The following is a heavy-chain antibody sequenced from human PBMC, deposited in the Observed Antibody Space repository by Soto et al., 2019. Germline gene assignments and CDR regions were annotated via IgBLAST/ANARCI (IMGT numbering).Heavy chain of an antibody. CDR2: IYYSGST. CDR1: GGSISSYY. V-gene: IGHV4-59*08. D-gene: IGHD5-12*01. CDR3: ARLGRWLQALDS. J-gene: IGHJ4*02. Sequence: QVQLQESGPGLVKPSETLSLTCTVSGGSISSYYWSWIRQPPGKGLEWVGYIYYSGSTTYNPSLKSPLTNSVDTSKNQFSLKLRSVTAADTAVYSCARLGRWLQALDSWGQGTLVTVSS.